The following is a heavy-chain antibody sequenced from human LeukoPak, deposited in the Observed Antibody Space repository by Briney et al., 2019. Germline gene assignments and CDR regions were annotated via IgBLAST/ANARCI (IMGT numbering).Heavy chain of an antibody. J-gene: IGHJ6*02. CDR2: IYHSGST. CDR3: ARVGGGYYYGMDV. CDR1: GGSISSGGYS. Sequence: PSQTLSLTCAVSGGSISSGGYSWSWIRQPPGKGLEWIGYIYHSGSTYYNPSLESRVTISVDRSKNQFSLKLSSVTAADTAVYYCARVGGGYYYGMDVWGQGSTVTVSS. V-gene: IGHV4-30-2*01. D-gene: IGHD3-16*01.